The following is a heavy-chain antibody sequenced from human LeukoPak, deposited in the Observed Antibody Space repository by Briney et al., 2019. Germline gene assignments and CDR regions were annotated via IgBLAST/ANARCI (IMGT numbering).Heavy chain of an antibody. CDR3: ARHGQEGDPIGSGSYNAYDI. CDR1: GDSISSDY. V-gene: IGHV4-59*08. CDR2: IYYSGST. D-gene: IGHD3-10*01. J-gene: IGHJ3*02. Sequence: SGTLSLSCAVSGDSISSDYWTWIRQPPGKRLEWVGYIYYSGSTSYRTSIKSVVSISADTSNNRHSLKLRSVTAVDTALSDCARHGQEGDPIGSGSYNAYDIWGQGTLVTVSS.